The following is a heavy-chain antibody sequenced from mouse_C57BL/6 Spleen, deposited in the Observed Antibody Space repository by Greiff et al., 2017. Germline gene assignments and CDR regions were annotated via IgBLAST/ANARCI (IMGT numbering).Heavy chain of an antibody. CDR3: ARGYSNYGGNYFDY. J-gene: IGHJ2*01. CDR1: GYTFTSYW. V-gene: IGHV1-64*01. Sequence: VKLQQPGAELVKPGASVKLSCKASGYTFTSYWMHWVKQRPGQGLEWIGMIHPNSGSTNYNEKFKSKATLTVDKSSSTAYMQLSSLTSEDSAVYYCARGYSNYGGNYFDYWGQGTTLTVSS. CDR2: IHPNSGST. D-gene: IGHD2-5*01.